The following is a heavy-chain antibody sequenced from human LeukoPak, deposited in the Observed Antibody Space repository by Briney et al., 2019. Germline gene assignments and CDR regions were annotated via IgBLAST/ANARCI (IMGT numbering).Heavy chain of an antibody. CDR1: GGTFSSYA. D-gene: IGHD6-19*01. V-gene: IGHV1-69*13. CDR3: AVLPGIAVAGTALTDY. CDR2: IIPIFGTA. J-gene: IGHJ4*02. Sequence: GASVKVSCKASGGTFSSYAISWVRQAPGQGLEWMGGIIPIFGTANYAQKFQGRVTITADESTSTAYMELSSLRSEDTAVYYCAVLPGIAVAGTALTDYWGQGTLVTVPS.